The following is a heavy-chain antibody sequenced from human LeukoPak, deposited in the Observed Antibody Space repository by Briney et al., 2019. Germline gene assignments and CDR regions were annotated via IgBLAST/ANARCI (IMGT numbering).Heavy chain of an antibody. J-gene: IGHJ4*02. D-gene: IGHD5-12*01. Sequence: GGSLRLSCAASGFTFDDYAMHWVRQAPGQGLEWVSGISWNSGSIGYADSVKGRFTISRDNAKNSLYLQMNSLRAEDTALYYCAKSQGWLRFGGGFDYWGQGTLLTVSS. CDR3: AKSQGWLRFGGGFDY. CDR1: GFTFDDYA. CDR2: ISWNSGSI. V-gene: IGHV3-9*01.